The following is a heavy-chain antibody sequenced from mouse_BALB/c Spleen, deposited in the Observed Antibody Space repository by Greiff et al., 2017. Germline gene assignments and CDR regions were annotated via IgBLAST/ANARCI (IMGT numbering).Heavy chain of an antibody. Sequence: VHLVESGAELMKPGPSVKISCTATGYTFSSYWIEWVKQSPGHGLEWIGEILPGSGSTNYNEKFKGMATFTADTSSNTIYMQLSSLTSEDSDDYYSARDVSTVVAKGFAYWGQGTLVTVSA. D-gene: IGHD1-1*01. CDR1: GYTFSSYW. CDR2: ILPGSGST. CDR3: ARDVSTVVAKGFAY. J-gene: IGHJ3*01. V-gene: IGHV1-9*01.